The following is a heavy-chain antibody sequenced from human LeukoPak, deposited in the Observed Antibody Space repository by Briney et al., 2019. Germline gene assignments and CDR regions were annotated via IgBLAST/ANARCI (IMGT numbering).Heavy chain of an antibody. V-gene: IGHV4-59*01. J-gene: IGHJ4*02. D-gene: IGHD6-6*01. CDR2: VHYSGTT. CDR3: ARGGASSKFFDY. CDR1: GGSIRTDY. Sequence: SETLSLTCTVSGGSIRTDYWSWIRQPPGKGLEWIAFVHYSGTTNYNPSLKSRVTISVDTSKSQFSLKLRSVTAADTAVYYCARGGASSKFFDYWGQGALVTVSS.